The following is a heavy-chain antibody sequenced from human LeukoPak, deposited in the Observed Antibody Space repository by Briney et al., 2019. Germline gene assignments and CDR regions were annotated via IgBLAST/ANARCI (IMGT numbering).Heavy chain of an antibody. V-gene: IGHV3-7*01. CDR1: GFTFRSYW. D-gene: IGHD2-2*01. CDR2: IKLDGSEK. Sequence: PGGSLRLSCAASGFTFRSYWMSWVRQAPGKGLEWVANIKLDGSEKYYVDSVKGRFTVSRDNAKKSLYLQMNSLRTEDTAVYYCANTEYQRLGTDYWGQGTLVTVSS. CDR3: ANTEYQRLGTDY. J-gene: IGHJ4*02.